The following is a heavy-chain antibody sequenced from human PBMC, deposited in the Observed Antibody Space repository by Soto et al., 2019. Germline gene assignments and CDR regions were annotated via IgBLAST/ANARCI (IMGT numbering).Heavy chain of an antibody. CDR3: ARVRYYDSSGYYGAWYFDY. Sequence: QVQLQESGPGLVKPSETLSLTCTVSGGSVSRGYYYWTWIRQSPGKGLEWIGYIYYDGSTNYNPSLRSRVPLSVDTSKNQFSLRLSSVTAADTAVYYCARVRYYDSSGYYGAWYFDYWGQGTLVTVSS. CDR2: IYYDGST. CDR1: GGSVSRGYYY. J-gene: IGHJ4*02. D-gene: IGHD3-22*01. V-gene: IGHV4-61*01.